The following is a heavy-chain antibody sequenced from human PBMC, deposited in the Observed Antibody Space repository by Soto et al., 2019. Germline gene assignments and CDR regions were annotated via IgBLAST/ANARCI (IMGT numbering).Heavy chain of an antibody. CDR2: IIPIFGTA. J-gene: IGHJ4*02. CDR3: ASGRYRYGFDY. Sequence: GASVKVSCKASGGTFSSYAISWVRQAPGQGFEWMGGIIPIFGTANYAQKFQGRVTITADESTSTAYMELSSLRSEDTAVYYCASGRYRYGFDYWGQGTLVTGSS. D-gene: IGHD5-18*01. CDR1: GGTFSSYA. V-gene: IGHV1-69*13.